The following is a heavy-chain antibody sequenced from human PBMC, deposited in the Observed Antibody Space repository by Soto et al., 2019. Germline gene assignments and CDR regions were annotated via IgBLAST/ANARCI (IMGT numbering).Heavy chain of an antibody. D-gene: IGHD5-12*01. CDR1: GGTFSIYA. Sequence: QVQLVQSGAEVKKPGSSVKVSCKASGGTFSIYAVSWVRQAPGQGLEWMVGIIPIIGARNYAQRLQGGITITADESTSTAYMELSSLKSEDTAVYYCARDLGSGYDPGDYWGQGTLVTVSS. CDR2: IIPIIGAR. V-gene: IGHV1-69*12. J-gene: IGHJ4*02. CDR3: ARDLGSGYDPGDY.